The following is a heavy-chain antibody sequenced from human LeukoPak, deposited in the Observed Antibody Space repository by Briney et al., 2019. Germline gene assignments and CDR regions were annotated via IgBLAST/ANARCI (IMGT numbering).Heavy chain of an antibody. D-gene: IGHD1-14*01. J-gene: IGHJ5*02. Sequence: GGSLRLSCAASGFTFSDYYMSWIRQAPGKGLEWVSYISSSGSTIYYADSVKGRFTISRDNAKNSLYLQMNSLRAEDTAVYYCARDRNFGIMNWFDPWGQGTLVTVSS. CDR3: ARDRNFGIMNWFDP. CDR2: ISSSGSTI. V-gene: IGHV3-11*04. CDR1: GFTFSDYY.